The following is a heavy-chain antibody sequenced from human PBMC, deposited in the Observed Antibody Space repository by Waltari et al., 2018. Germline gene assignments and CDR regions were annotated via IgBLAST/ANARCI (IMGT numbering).Heavy chain of an antibody. CDR2: ISGSGGST. J-gene: IGHJ4*02. V-gene: IGHV3-23*04. CDR3: AKWEVTMIVVPRTLANDY. D-gene: IGHD3-22*01. CDR1: GFPFSRYA. Sequence: EVQLVASGGGLVQPGGSLSLSCPASGFPFSRYASSWFPTAPGKGREWVSAISGSGGSTYYADSVKGRFTISRDNSKNTLYLQMNSLRAEDTAVYYCAKWEVTMIVVPRTLANDYWGQGTLVTVSS.